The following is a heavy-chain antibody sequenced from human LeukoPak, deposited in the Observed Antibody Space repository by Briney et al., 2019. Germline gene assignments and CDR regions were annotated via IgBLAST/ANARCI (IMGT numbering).Heavy chain of an antibody. CDR1: GFTFSDYN. J-gene: IGHJ6*03. D-gene: IGHD6-13*01. CDR3: AKDLYSSSWYAYYYYYYYMDV. Sequence: KTGGSLRLSCAASGFTFSDYNMRWIRQAPGKGLEWVSSISRSGSTKYYADSVKGRFTISRDNAKNSLFLQMNSLRAEDTAVYYCAKDLYSSSWYAYYYYYYYMDVWGKGTTVTVSS. CDR2: ISRSGSTK. V-gene: IGHV3-11*01.